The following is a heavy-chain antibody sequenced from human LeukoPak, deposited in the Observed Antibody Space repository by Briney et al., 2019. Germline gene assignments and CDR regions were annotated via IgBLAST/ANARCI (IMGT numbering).Heavy chain of an antibody. V-gene: IGHV3-74*03. CDR2: INGDGTST. D-gene: IGHD4-23*01. Sequence: GGSLRLSCAASGFTFSTYWMHWVRQAPGKGLLWVSRINGDGTSTKYADSVKGRFTISRDNARHTLYLQMNSLRAEDTAVYYCARASTTVANLLDYWGQGTLATVSS. J-gene: IGHJ4*02. CDR3: ARASTTVANLLDY. CDR1: GFTFSTYW.